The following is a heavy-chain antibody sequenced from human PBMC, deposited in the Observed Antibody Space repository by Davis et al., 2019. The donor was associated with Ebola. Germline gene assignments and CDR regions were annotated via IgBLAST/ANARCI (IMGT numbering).Heavy chain of an antibody. CDR1: GFTFSSYG. J-gene: IGHJ4*02. D-gene: IGHD3-22*01. CDR3: AKDMSITMIVVVITCFDY. CDR2: ISYDGSNE. V-gene: IGHV3-30*18. Sequence: GESLKISCAASGFTFSSYGMHWVRQAPGKGLEWVAFISYDGSNEYYADSVKGRFTISRDNSKNTLYLQMNSLRAEDTAVYYCAKDMSITMIVVVITCFDYWGQGTLVTVSS.